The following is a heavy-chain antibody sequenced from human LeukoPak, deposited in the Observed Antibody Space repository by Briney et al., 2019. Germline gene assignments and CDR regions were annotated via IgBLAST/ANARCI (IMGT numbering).Heavy chain of an antibody. CDR1: GFTFSSYA. Sequence: QPGGSLRLTCAASGFTFSSYAMSWVRQAPGKGLEWVSAISGSGGSTYYGDSVNGRFTISRDNSKNTLYLQMNSLTAEDTAVYYCAKDISGTPYFDYWGQGTLVTVSS. D-gene: IGHD1-20*01. CDR3: AKDISGTPYFDY. CDR2: ISGSGGST. V-gene: IGHV3-23*01. J-gene: IGHJ4*02.